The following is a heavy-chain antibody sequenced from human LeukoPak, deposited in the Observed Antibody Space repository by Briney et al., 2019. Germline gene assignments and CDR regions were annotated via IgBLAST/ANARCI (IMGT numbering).Heavy chain of an antibody. CDR1: GFTFSSYA. CDR2: ISDSGRST. V-gene: IGHV3-23*01. Sequence: GGSLRLSCAASGFTFSSYAMNWVRQAPGKGLEWVSGISDSGRSTYYSDSVKGRFTISRDNSKSTVDLQMNSLRAEDTALYYSATSCVGRSRCYTPGYDHWGQGTLVTVAS. D-gene: IGHD2-2*02. J-gene: IGHJ4*02. CDR3: ATSCVGRSRCYTPGYDH.